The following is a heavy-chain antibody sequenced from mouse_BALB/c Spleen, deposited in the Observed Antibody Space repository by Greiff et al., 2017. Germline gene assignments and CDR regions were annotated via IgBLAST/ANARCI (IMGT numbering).Heavy chain of an antibody. Sequence: VQLQQSGPELVKPGASVKISCKASGYTFTDYNMHWVKQSHGKSLEWIGYIYPYNGGTGYNQKFKSKATLTVDNSSSTAYMELRSLTSEDSAVYDCATVDWDVGFAYWGQGTLVTVSA. CDR3: ATVDWDVGFAY. CDR2: IYPYNGGT. V-gene: IGHV1S29*02. D-gene: IGHD4-1*01. J-gene: IGHJ3*01. CDR1: GYTFTDYN.